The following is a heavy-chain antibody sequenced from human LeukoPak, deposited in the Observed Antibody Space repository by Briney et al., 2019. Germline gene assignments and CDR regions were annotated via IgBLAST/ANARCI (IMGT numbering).Heavy chain of an antibody. Sequence: ASVKVPCKASGYTFTGYYLHWVRQAPGQRLEWMGWISPNSGGTHYAQKFQGRVTMTRDTSISTAYMELSRLTSDDTAVFYCARDSSGSYLDYWGQGTLVTVSS. V-gene: IGHV1-2*02. CDR3: ARDSSGSYLDY. CDR2: ISPNSGGT. J-gene: IGHJ4*02. D-gene: IGHD1-26*01. CDR1: GYTFTGYY.